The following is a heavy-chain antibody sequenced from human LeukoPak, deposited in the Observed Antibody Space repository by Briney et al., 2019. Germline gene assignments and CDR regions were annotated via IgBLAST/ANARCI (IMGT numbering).Heavy chain of an antibody. V-gene: IGHV3-30*04. D-gene: IGHD5-18*01. CDR1: KFTFSSYA. Sequence: GGSLRLSCAASKFTFSSYAVHWVRQAPGKGLEWVAGVSHDGSNKYYADSVKGRFTISRDNSKNTLFLQMNSLRAEDTAVYYCAKDRYDFRKSSYGSENNWFDPWGQGTLVTVSS. CDR3: AKDRYDFRKSSYGSENNWFDP. J-gene: IGHJ5*02. CDR2: VSHDGSNK.